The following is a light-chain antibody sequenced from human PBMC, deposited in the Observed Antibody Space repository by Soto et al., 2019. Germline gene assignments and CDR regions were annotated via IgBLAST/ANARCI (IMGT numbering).Light chain of an antibody. Sequence: EIVLTQSPATLSVSPGETATLSCRAIQSVSSSLAWYQQTPGRAPRLLIYGASNRATDTPTRFSGSGSGTEFTLTISSLQSEDFAVYYCQQYNNWPPLTFGGGTKVDIK. V-gene: IGKV3-15*01. CDR1: QSVSSS. J-gene: IGKJ4*01. CDR3: QQYNNWPPLT. CDR2: GAS.